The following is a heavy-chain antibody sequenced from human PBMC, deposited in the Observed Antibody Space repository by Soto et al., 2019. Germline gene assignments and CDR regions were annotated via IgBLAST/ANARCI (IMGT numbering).Heavy chain of an antibody. V-gene: IGHV3-30*18. Sequence: QVQLVESGGGVVQPGRSLRLSCAASGFTFSSYGMHWVRQAPGKGLEWVAVISYDGGNKYYADSVKGRFTISRDNSKNTLYLQMNSLRAEDTAVYYCAKSDCSSTSCYVDYWGQGTLVTVSS. CDR3: AKSDCSSTSCYVDY. D-gene: IGHD2-2*01. CDR1: GFTFSSYG. J-gene: IGHJ4*02. CDR2: ISYDGGNK.